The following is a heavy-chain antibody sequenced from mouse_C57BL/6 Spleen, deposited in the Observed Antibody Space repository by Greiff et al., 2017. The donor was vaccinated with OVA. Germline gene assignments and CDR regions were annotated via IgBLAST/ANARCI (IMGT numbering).Heavy chain of an antibody. CDR1: GFNIKDDY. V-gene: IGHV14-4*01. Sequence: VQLQQSGAELVRPGASVQLSCTASGFNIKDDYMHWVKQRPEQGLEWIGWIDPENGDTEYASKFQGKATITADTSSNTAYLQLSSLTSEDTAVYYCTTRVVGGYWGQGTTLTVSS. CDR2: IDPENGDT. CDR3: TTRVVGGY. J-gene: IGHJ2*01.